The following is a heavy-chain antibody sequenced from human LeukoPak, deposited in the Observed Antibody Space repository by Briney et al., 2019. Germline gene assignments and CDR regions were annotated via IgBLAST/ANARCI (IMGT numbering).Heavy chain of an antibody. CDR1: GFTFSNYG. D-gene: IGHD2-21*01. CDR2: IRYDGTNK. Sequence: GGSLRLSCAASGFTFSNYGVHWVRQAPGKGLEWVAFIRYDGTNKYYADSVKGRFTIARDNSKNTLYLQMNSLRPEDTAVHYCAKGVYQCGGDSCLQYYYYMVVWGKGATVTVSS. J-gene: IGHJ6*03. CDR3: AKGVYQCGGDSCLQYYYYMVV. V-gene: IGHV3-30*02.